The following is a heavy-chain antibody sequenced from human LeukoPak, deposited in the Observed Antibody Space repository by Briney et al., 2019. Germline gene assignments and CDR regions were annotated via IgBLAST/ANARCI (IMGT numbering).Heavy chain of an antibody. CDR2: ISNSGSTR. Sequence: GGSLRLSCVASGFTFSSYEMKWVRQAPGKGLEWVSYISNSGSTRYYADSVKGRFTISRDNAKNSLYLQMNSLRAEDTAVYYCAGPPGGGSWDRDYWGQGTLVTVSS. J-gene: IGHJ4*02. CDR3: AGPPGGGSWDRDY. D-gene: IGHD2-15*01. CDR1: GFTFSSYE. V-gene: IGHV3-48*03.